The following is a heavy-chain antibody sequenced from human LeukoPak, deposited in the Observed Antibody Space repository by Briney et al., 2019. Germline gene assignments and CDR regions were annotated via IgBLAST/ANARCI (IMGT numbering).Heavy chain of an antibody. J-gene: IGHJ3*01. V-gene: IGHV4-39*01. CDR2: IYYSGST. CDR3: ARQWSRDGYNFVR. Sequence: PSETLSLTCTVSGGSISSSSYYWGWIRQPPGKGLEWIGSIYYSGSTYYNPSLKSRVAMSVDTSKNQFSLKVRSVTAADTAVYYCARQWSRDGYNFVRWGQGTMVTVSS. D-gene: IGHD5-24*01. CDR1: GGSISSSSYY.